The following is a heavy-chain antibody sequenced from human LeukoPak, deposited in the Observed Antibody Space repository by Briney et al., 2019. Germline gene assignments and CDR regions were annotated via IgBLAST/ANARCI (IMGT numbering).Heavy chain of an antibody. Sequence: GASVKVSCKASGYTFTGYYMHWVRQAPGQVLGWMGWINPNSGGTNYAQKFQGRVTMTRDTSISTAYMELSRLRSDDTAVYYCAREGATDSSSWNGTDYWGQGTLVTVSS. V-gene: IGHV1-2*02. D-gene: IGHD6-13*01. CDR1: GYTFTGYY. CDR3: AREGATDSSSWNGTDY. J-gene: IGHJ4*02. CDR2: INPNSGGT.